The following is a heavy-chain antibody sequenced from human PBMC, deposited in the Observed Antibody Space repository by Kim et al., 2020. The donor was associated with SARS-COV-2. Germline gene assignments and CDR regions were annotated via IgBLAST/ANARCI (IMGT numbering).Heavy chain of an antibody. CDR1: GFTFSSYD. J-gene: IGHJ3*02. D-gene: IGHD3-10*01. Sequence: GGSLRLSCAASGFTFSSYDMHWVRQATGKGLEWVSAIGTAGDTYYPGSVKGRFTISRENAKNSLYLQMNSLRAGDTAVYYCARETPRSGAFDIWGQGTMVTVSS. V-gene: IGHV3-13*04. CDR2: IGTAGDT. CDR3: ARETPRSGAFDI.